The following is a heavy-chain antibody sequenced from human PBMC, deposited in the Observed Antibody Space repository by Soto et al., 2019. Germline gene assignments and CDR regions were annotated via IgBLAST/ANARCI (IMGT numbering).Heavy chain of an antibody. D-gene: IGHD3-10*01. J-gene: IGHJ6*02. CDR3: ARVGFGELPHYYYGMDV. V-gene: IGHV1-18*01. CDR2: ISAYNGNT. Sequence: GASVKVSCKAAGYAFTSYAMHWVRQAPGQRLEWMGWISAYNGNTNYAQKLQGRVTMTTDTSTSTAYMELRSLRSDDTAVYYCARVGFGELPHYYYGMDVWGQGTTVTVSS. CDR1: GYAFTSYA.